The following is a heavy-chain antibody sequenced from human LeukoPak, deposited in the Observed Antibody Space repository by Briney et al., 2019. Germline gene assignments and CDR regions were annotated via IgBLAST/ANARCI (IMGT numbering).Heavy chain of an antibody. CDR1: GFTFSSYA. CDR2: IGGSGGST. Sequence: GGSLRLSCAASGFTFSSYAMGWVRQAPGKGLEWVSAIGGSGGSTYYADSVKGRFTISRDNSKNTLYLQMNSLRAEDTALYYCARDPGVVAFHYFDYWGQGTLVTVSS. J-gene: IGHJ4*02. CDR3: ARDPGVVAFHYFDY. V-gene: IGHV3-23*01. D-gene: IGHD3-3*01.